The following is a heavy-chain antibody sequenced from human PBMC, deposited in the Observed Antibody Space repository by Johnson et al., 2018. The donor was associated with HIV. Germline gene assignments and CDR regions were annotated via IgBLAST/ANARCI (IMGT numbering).Heavy chain of an antibody. V-gene: IGHV3-23*04. D-gene: IGHD3-16*01. CDR2: ITRTGDWS. CDR1: GFIFSTFE. Sequence: VQLVESGGGLVQPGGSLRLSCAASGFIFSTFEMSWVRQAPGKGLEWVSGITRTGDWSDSADSVKGRFTVSRDNSKNTLYLQMNNLRGEETALYYGVKDGHWGRGDIWGQGTMVTVSS. CDR3: VKDGHWGRGDI. J-gene: IGHJ3*02.